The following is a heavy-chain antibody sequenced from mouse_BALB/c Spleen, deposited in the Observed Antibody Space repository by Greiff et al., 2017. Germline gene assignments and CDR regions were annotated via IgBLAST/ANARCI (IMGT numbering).Heavy chain of an antibody. CDR1: GYSFTDYN. CDR2: IDPYNGGT. CDR3: ASNNPYDYDGFAY. D-gene: IGHD2-4*01. Sequence: EVQLQQSGPELVKPGASVKVSCKASGYSFTDYNMYWVKQSPGKSLEWIGYIDPYNGGTSYNQKFKGQATLTVDKSSSTAFMHLNSLTSEDSAVYYCASNNPYDYDGFAYWGQGTLVTVSA. J-gene: IGHJ3*01. V-gene: IGHV1S135*01.